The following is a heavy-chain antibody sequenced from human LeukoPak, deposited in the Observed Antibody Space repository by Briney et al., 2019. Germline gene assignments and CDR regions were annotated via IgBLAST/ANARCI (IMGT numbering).Heavy chain of an antibody. CDR1: GFTFSSYA. D-gene: IGHD1-1*01. CDR2: ISGSGGST. V-gene: IGHV3-23*01. CDR3: AKVGSEAYYFDY. Sequence: GGSLRLSCAASGFTFSSYAMSWVRQAPGKGLEWVSAISGSGGSTYYADSVKGRFAISRDNSKNTLYLQMNSLRAEDTAVYYCAKVGSEAYYFDYWGQGTLVTVSS. J-gene: IGHJ4*02.